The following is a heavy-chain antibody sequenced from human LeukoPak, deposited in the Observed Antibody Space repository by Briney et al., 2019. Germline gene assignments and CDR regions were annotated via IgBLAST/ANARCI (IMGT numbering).Heavy chain of an antibody. Sequence: GGSLRLSCAASGFTFSNYNMNWVRQAPGKGLEWVSSITSSSSYIYYAGSVKGRFTISRDNAKNSLYLQMNSLRAEDTAVYYCARGVSHADYYMDVWGTGTTVTVSS. CDR2: ITSSSSYI. V-gene: IGHV3-21*01. J-gene: IGHJ6*03. CDR1: GFTFSNYN. CDR3: ARGVSHADYYMDV.